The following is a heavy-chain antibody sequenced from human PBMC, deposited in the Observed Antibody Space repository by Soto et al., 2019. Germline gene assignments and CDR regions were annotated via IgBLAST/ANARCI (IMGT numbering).Heavy chain of an antibody. CDR1: GFFFTDYF. D-gene: IGHD1-26*01. CDR2: ISPSGDVT. CDR3: ARQLERRVGAARH. Sequence: QVQLAESGGGLVKSGGSLTLSCSTSGFFFTDYFMSWIRQAPGKGLEWVSYISPSGDVTHYADSVKGRFTISRDNTKNSLFLQMSSLRDDDTAVYYCARQLERRVGAARHGGQGTRVSVSS. J-gene: IGHJ4*02. V-gene: IGHV3-11*01.